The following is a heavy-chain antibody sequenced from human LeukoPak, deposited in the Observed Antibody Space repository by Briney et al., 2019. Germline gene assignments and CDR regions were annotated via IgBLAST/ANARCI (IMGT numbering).Heavy chain of an antibody. V-gene: IGHV4-39*07. CDR1: GDSISSTSYY. CDR2: IYNSGTT. CDR3: ARGGFFDWLPDAFDI. J-gene: IGHJ3*02. Sequence: SETLSLTCTVSGDSISSTSYYWDWIRQPPGKGLEWIGSIYNSGTTYYNPSLKSRVTISVDTSKNQFSLKLSSVTAADTAVYYCARGGFFDWLPDAFDIWGQGTMVTVSS. D-gene: IGHD3-9*01.